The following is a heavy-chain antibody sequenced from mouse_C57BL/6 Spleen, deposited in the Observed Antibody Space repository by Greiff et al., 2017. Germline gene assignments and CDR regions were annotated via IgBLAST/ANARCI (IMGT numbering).Heavy chain of an antibody. V-gene: IGHV1-61*01. Sequence: QVQLQQPGAELVRPGSSVKLSCKASGYTFTSYWMDWVKQRPGQGLEWIGNIYPSDSETHYNQKFKDKATLTVDKSSSTAYMQLSSLTSEDSAVYFWAGFYGCGGAFAYWGQGTLVTVS. CDR2: IYPSDSET. CDR1: GYTFTSYW. D-gene: IGHD1-1*02. J-gene: IGHJ3*01. CDR3: AGFYGCGGAFAY.